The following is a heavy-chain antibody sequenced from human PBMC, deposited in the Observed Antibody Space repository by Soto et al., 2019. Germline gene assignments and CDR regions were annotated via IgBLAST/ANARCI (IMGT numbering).Heavy chain of an antibody. D-gene: IGHD3-9*01. CDR1: GFTFSSYS. J-gene: IGHJ6*02. Sequence: EVQLVESGGGLVKPGGSLRLSCAASGFTFSSYSMNWVRQAPGKGLEWVSSISSSSSYIYYADSVKGRFTISRDNAKNSLYLQMNSLRAEDTAVYYCARTPSHYDILTGYPYYYYYGMDVWGQGTTVTVSS. CDR2: ISSSSSYI. CDR3: ARTPSHYDILTGYPYYYYYGMDV. V-gene: IGHV3-21*01.